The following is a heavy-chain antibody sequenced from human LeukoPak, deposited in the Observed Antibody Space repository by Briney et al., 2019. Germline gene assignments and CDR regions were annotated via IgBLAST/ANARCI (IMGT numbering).Heavy chain of an antibody. CDR1: GYTLTSYG. CDR2: ISAYNGNT. Sequence: GASVKVSCKASGYTLTSYGISWVRQAPGQGLEWMGWISAYNGNTNYAQKLQGRVTMTTDTSTSTACMELRSLRSDDTAVYYCARDIVVVPAAPTPHAFDIWGQGTMVTVSS. V-gene: IGHV1-18*04. J-gene: IGHJ3*02. CDR3: ARDIVVVPAAPTPHAFDI. D-gene: IGHD2-2*01.